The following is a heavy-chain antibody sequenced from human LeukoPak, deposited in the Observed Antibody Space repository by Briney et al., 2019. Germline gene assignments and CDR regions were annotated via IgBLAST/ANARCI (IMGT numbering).Heavy chain of an antibody. CDR1: GYTFTGYY. V-gene: IGHV1-2*02. CDR3: AKGDGYNYWEGAFDM. CDR2: INPNSGGT. Sequence: GASVKVSCKASGYTFTGYYMHWVRQAPGQGLEWMGWINPNSGGTNYAQKFQGRVTMTRDTSISTAYMELSRLRSDDTAVYYCAKGDGYNYWEGAFDMWGQGTMVTVSS. D-gene: IGHD5-24*01. J-gene: IGHJ3*02.